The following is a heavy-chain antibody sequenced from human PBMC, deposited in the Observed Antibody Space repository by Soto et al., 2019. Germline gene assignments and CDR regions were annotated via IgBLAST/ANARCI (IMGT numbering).Heavy chain of an antibody. CDR3: ARDAALRFLEWLSPYYYGMDV. Sequence: PWGSLRLSCAASGFTFIDYYIILIRHSPLKWLEWVSYISSSGSTIYYADSVKGRFTISRDNAKNSLYLQMNSLRAEDTAVYYCARDAALRFLEWLSPYYYGMDVWGQGTTVTVSS. CDR1: GFTFIDYY. D-gene: IGHD3-3*01. J-gene: IGHJ6*02. V-gene: IGHV3-11*01. CDR2: ISSSGSTI.